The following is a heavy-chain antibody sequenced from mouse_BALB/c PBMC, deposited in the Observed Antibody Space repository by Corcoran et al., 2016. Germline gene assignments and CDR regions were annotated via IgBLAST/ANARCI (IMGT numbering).Heavy chain of an antibody. Sequence: EVQLQQSGAELVKPGASVKLSCTASGFNIKDTYMHWVKQRPEQGLEWIGRIDPANVNTKYDPKFQCKATITADTSYNTAYLQLSSLTSEDTAVYYCARNGYDYDEKVRAGFAYWGQGTLVTVSA. D-gene: IGHD2-4*01. CDR1: GFNIKDTY. CDR2: IDPANVNT. CDR3: ARNGYDYDEKVRAGFAY. V-gene: IGHV14-3*02. J-gene: IGHJ3*01.